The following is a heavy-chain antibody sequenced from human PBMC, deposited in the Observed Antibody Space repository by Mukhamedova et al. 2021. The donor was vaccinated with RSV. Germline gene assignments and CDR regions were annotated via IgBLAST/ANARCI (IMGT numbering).Heavy chain of an antibody. J-gene: IGHJ6*02. CDR3: ARGYYDSSGYSDDYYGMDV. CDR2: IYTSGST. Sequence: IRQPAGKGLEWIGRIYTSGSTNYNPSLKSRVTISVDTSKNQFSLKLSSVTAADTAVYYCARGYYDSSGYSDDYYGMDVWGQGTT. V-gene: IGHV4-61*02. D-gene: IGHD3-22*01.